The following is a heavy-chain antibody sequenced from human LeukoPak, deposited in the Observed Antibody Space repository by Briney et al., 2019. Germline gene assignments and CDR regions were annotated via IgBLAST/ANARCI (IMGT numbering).Heavy chain of an antibody. CDR1: GFTFSSYG. D-gene: IGHD3-3*01. CDR3: AKDGFFW. Sequence: PGGSLRLSCAASGFTFSSYGMHWVRQAPGKGLEWVAVISYDGSNKYYADSVKGRFTISRDNSKNTLYLQMNSLRAEDTAVYYCAKDGFFWWGQGTLATVSS. J-gene: IGHJ4*02. V-gene: IGHV3-30*18. CDR2: ISYDGSNK.